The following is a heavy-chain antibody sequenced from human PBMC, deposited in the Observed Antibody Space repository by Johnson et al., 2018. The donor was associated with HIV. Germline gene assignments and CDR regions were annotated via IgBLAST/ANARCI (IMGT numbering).Heavy chain of an antibody. CDR2: ISYDGSNK. J-gene: IGHJ3*02. D-gene: IGHD3-16*01. CDR1: GFTFSSYD. V-gene: IGHV3-30*18. CDR3: AKPPSMGADAFDI. Sequence: QVQLVESGGGLVQPGRSLRLSCVGSGFTFSSYDMHWVRQAPGKGMDWVALISYDGSNKYYADSVKGRFNISRDNSKNALYLQMSSLRPEDTAVYYCAKPPSMGADAFDIWGQGAMVTVSS.